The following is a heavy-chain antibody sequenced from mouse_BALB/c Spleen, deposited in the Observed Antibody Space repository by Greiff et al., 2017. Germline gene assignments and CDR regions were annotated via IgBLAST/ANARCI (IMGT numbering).Heavy chain of an antibody. J-gene: IGHJ4*01. Sequence: EVMLVESGGGLVQPGGSRELSCAASGFTFSSFGMHWVRQAPEKGLEWVAYISSGSSTIYYADTVKGRFTISRDNPKNTLYLQMSSLKSEDTAMYYCARQKATMITYYAMDYWGQGTSVTVSS. D-gene: IGHD2-4*01. CDR3: ARQKATMITYYAMDY. CDR1: GFTFSSFG. CDR2: ISSGSSTI. V-gene: IGHV5-17*02.